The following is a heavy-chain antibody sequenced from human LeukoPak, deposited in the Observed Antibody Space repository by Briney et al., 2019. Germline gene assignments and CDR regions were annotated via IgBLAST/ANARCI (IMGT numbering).Heavy chain of an antibody. CDR1: GYTFTSYG. V-gene: IGHV1-69*05. CDR2: IIPIFGTA. CDR3: AREKGVVPAADAFDI. D-gene: IGHD2-2*01. J-gene: IGHJ3*02. Sequence: EASVKVSCKASGYTFTSYGISWVRQAPGQGLEWMGGIIPIFGTANYAQKFQGRVTITTDESTSTAYMELSSLRSEDTAVYYCAREKGVVPAADAFDIWGQGTMVAVSS.